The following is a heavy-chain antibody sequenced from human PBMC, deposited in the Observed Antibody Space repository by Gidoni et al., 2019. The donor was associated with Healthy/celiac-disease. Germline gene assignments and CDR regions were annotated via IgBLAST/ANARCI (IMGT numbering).Heavy chain of an antibody. CDR2: SSWNSGSI. CDR3: AKDKYYDSSGYHYYYFDQ. CDR1: AFTLEDHA. D-gene: IGHD3-22*01. V-gene: IGHV3-9*01. Sequence: EVQLVESGGGWVQPGRSLRISCAASAFTLEDHAMHGVRPAPGNGLEWVSGSSWNSGSIGYADSVRGRFTISRDNAKNSLYLQMNSLRAEDTALYYCAKDKYYDSSGYHYYYFDQWGQGTLVTVSS. J-gene: IGHJ4*02.